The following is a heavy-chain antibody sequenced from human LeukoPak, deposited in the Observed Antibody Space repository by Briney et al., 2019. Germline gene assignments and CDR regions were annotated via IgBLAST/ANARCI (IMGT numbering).Heavy chain of an antibody. CDR3: ARRIAAAGNDAVDI. Sequence: QPGGSLRLSCAASGFTFSSYWMHWVRHAPRKGLVWVSRINTDGSTTNYADSVKGRFTISRDNAKNSLYLQMNSLRAEDTAVYYCARRIAAAGNDAVDIWGQGTMVTVSS. D-gene: IGHD6-13*01. CDR1: GFTFSSYW. J-gene: IGHJ3*02. V-gene: IGHV3-74*01. CDR2: INTDGSTT.